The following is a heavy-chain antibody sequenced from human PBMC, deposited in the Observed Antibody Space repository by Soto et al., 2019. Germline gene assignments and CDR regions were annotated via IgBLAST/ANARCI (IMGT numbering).Heavy chain of an antibody. CDR1: GDSITRGAYF. CDR2: IHYSGDI. Sequence: QVQLQESGPGLVKPSQTLSLTCSVSGDSITRGAYFWSWIRQHPGKGLEWIGDIHYSGDIHYKPSLKIRVVMSVDTSNNQLSVNLRSLTAADTAIYYCARGTNYDSVSGRNWFDPWAQGTLVTVSS. D-gene: IGHD3-3*01. CDR3: ARGTNYDSVSGRNWFDP. V-gene: IGHV4-31*03. J-gene: IGHJ5*02.